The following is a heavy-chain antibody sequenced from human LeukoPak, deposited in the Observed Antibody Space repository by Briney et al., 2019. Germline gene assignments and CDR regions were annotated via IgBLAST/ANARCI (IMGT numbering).Heavy chain of an antibody. CDR1: GFTSSSYA. V-gene: IGHV3-21*01. CDR2: ISSSSSYI. D-gene: IGHD2-8*02. Sequence: GGSLRLSCAASGFTSSSYAMSWVRQAPGQGLEWVSSISSSSSYIYYTDSMKGRFTISRDNAKNSLYLQMNNLRAEDTAVYYCARDRRYFDTGGLGGPDYWGQGTLVTVSS. CDR3: ARDRRYFDTGGLGGPDY. J-gene: IGHJ4*02.